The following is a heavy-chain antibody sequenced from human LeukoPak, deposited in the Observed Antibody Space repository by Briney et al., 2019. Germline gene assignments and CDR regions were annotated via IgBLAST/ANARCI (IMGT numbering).Heavy chain of an antibody. Sequence: PGGSLRLSCAASGFTFSSYVMHWVRQAPGKGLEWVANIKQDGSEKNYVDSVKGRFTISRDNAKKSLYLQMNSLRAEDTAVYYCARHRLGSGILADYWGQGTLVTVSS. CDR1: GFTFSSYV. J-gene: IGHJ4*02. CDR2: IKQDGSEK. D-gene: IGHD3-10*02. V-gene: IGHV3-7*01. CDR3: ARHRLGSGILADY.